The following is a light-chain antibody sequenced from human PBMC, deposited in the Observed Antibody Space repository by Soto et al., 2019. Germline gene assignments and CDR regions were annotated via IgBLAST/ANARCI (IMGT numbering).Light chain of an antibody. CDR3: QSYDGSLSGSV. V-gene: IGLV1-40*01. J-gene: IGLJ2*01. Sequence: QAVVTQPPSVSGAPGQRVTISCTGSSSNIGAGYDVHWYQQLPGTAPKLLIYGNSNRPSGVPDRFPGSKTGTSASLAITGLQAGDEADYCCQSYDGSLSGSVFGGGIKLTVL. CDR1: SSNIGAGYD. CDR2: GNS.